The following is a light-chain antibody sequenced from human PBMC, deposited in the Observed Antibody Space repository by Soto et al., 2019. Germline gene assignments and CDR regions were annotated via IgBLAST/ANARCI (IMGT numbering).Light chain of an antibody. Sequence: SPPASVCGSPGQSSTISYTGTISDVGGYNYVSWYQQHPGKAPKLMIYEVSNRPSGVSNRCSGSQSGNTASLTISGLQAEDEADYCCSSYASSSTYVFGTGTEVTAL. J-gene: IGLJ1*01. CDR1: ISDVGGYNY. CDR3: SSYASSSTYV. V-gene: IGLV2-14*01. CDR2: EVS.